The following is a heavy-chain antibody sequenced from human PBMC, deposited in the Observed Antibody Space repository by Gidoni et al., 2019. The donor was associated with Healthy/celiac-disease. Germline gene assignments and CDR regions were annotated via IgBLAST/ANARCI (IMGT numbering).Heavy chain of an antibody. CDR2: INHSGST. V-gene: IGHV4-34*01. D-gene: IGHD6-19*01. CDR3: ARVNGYSSGWLGDWFDP. CDR1: GGSFSGYY. J-gene: IGHJ5*02. Sequence: QVPLQQWGAGLLKPSETLSLTCAVYGGSFSGYYWSWIRQPPGKGLAWIGEINHSGSTNYNPSLKSRVTISVDTSKNQFARKLSSVTAADTAVYYCARVNGYSSGWLGDWFDPWGQGTLVTVSS.